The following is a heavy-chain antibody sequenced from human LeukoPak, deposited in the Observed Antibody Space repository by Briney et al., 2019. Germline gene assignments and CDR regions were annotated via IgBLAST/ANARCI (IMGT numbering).Heavy chain of an antibody. Sequence: SGPTLVNPTQTLTLTCTFSGFSLSTSGVGVGWIRQPPGKALEWLVLIYWDDDKRYSPSLKSRLTITKDTSKNQVVLTMTNMDPVDTATYYCAHRPYGYGPIVFDYWGQGTLVTVSS. CDR1: GFSLSTSGVG. CDR2: IYWDDDK. D-gene: IGHD5-18*01. V-gene: IGHV2-5*02. J-gene: IGHJ4*02. CDR3: AHRPYGYGPIVFDY.